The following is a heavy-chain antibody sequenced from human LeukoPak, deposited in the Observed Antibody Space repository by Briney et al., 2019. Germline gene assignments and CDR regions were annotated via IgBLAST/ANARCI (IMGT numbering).Heavy chain of an antibody. Sequence: SETLSLTCTVSGGSISSYYWSWIRQPPGKGLEWTGYIYTSGSTNYNPSLKSRVTISVDTSKNQFSLKLSSVTAADTAVYYCCGYSYGPYYYYYMDVWGKGTTVTVSS. CDR1: GGSISSYY. CDR3: CGYSYGPYYYYYMDV. D-gene: IGHD5-18*01. CDR2: IYTSGST. V-gene: IGHV4-4*09. J-gene: IGHJ6*03.